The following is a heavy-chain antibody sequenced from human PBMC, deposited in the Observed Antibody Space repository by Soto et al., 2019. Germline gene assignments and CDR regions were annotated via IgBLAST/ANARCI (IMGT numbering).Heavy chain of an antibody. CDR2: INPSGGST. D-gene: IGHD3-22*01. CDR3: ARDRELVTMIVVAPAGAFDI. CDR1: GYTFTSYY. Sequence: ASVKVSCKASGYTFTSYYMHCVRQAPGQGLEWMGIINPSGGSTSYAQKFQGRVTMTRDTSTSTVYMELSSLRSEDTAVYYCARDRELVTMIVVAPAGAFDIWGQGTMVTVSS. J-gene: IGHJ3*02. V-gene: IGHV1-46*01.